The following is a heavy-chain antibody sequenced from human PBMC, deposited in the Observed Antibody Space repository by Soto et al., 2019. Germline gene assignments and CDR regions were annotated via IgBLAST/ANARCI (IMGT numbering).Heavy chain of an antibody. CDR2: MNPNSGNT. Sequence: ASVKVSCKASGYTFTSYDINWVRQATGQGLEWMGWMNPNSGNTGYAQKFQGRVTMTRNTSISTAYMELSSLRSEDTAVYYCASSGVTANWFDPWGQGTLVTVSS. D-gene: IGHD2-21*02. CDR1: GYTFTSYD. J-gene: IGHJ5*02. CDR3: ASSGVTANWFDP. V-gene: IGHV1-8*01.